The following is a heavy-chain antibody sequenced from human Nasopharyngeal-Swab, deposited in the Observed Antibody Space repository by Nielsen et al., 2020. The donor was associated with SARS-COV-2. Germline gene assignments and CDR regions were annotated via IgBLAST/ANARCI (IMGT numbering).Heavy chain of an antibody. D-gene: IGHD3-9*01. CDR2: ISSSSSTI. CDR3: ARDRDDILTGKPYYFDY. J-gene: IGHJ4*02. CDR1: GFTFSSYS. V-gene: IGHV3-48*04. Sequence: LSLTCAASGFTFSSYSMNWVRQAPGKGLEWVSYISSSSSTIYYADSVRGRFTISRDNAKNSLYLQMNSLRAEDTAVYYCARDRDDILTGKPYYFDYWGQGTLVTVSS.